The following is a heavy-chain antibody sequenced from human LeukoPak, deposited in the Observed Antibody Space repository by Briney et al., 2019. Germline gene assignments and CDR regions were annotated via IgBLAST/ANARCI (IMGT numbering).Heavy chain of an antibody. CDR2: IYYSGST. Sequence: PSETLSLTCTVSGGSISSYYWSWIRQPPGKGLEWIGYIYYSGSTNYNPSLKSRVTISVDTSKNQFPLKLSSVTAADTAVYYCARLIWDAFDIWGQGTMVTVSS. CDR1: GGSISSYY. V-gene: IGHV4-59*01. J-gene: IGHJ3*02. D-gene: IGHD3/OR15-3a*01. CDR3: ARLIWDAFDI.